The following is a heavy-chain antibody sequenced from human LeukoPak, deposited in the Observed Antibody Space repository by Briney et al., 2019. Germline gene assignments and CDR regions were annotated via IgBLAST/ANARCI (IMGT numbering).Heavy chain of an antibody. V-gene: IGHV1-2*02. CDR2: INPNSGGT. Sequence: ASVKVSCKASGYTFTGYYMRWVRQAPGQGLEWMGWINPNSGGTNYAQKFQGRVTMTRDTSISTAYMGLSRLRSDDTAVYYCARDRGGATDIGAVDYWGQGTLVTVSS. CDR1: GYTFTGYY. D-gene: IGHD1-26*01. CDR3: ARDRGGATDIGAVDY. J-gene: IGHJ4*02.